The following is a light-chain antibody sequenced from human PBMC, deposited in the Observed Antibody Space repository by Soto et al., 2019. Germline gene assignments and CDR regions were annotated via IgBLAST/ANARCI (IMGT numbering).Light chain of an antibody. CDR1: QSVSGSY. J-gene: IGKJ5*01. CDR2: GAS. V-gene: IGKV3-20*01. Sequence: EIVLTQSPGTLSLSPGERATLSCRASQSVSGSYLAWYQQKPGQAPRLLIYGASSRATGIPDRFSGSGSGTDFTLTISRLEPEDFAVYYRQQHRTSPITFGQGTRLEIK. CDR3: QQHRTSPIT.